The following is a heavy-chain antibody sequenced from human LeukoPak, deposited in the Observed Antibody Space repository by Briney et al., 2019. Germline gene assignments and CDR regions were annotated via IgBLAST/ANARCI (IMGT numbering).Heavy chain of an antibody. CDR1: NGSITSTSYY. D-gene: IGHD4-17*01. V-gene: IGHV4-39*01. CDR3: ARQGGGDFGDS. J-gene: IGHJ5*01. CDR2: TSSGGSA. Sequence: SETLSLTCFVSNGSITSTSYYWAWIRQSPGKGLEWIGTTSSGGSAYYKTSLKSRVTISVDTSKTQLSLRLTSVTAADTAVYYCARQGGGDFGDSWGQGTLVSVS.